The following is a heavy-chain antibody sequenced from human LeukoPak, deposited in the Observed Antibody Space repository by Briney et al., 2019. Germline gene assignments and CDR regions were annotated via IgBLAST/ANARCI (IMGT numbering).Heavy chain of an antibody. Sequence: GGSLRLSCTASGFTFSDHWMNLVRQAPGKGLEWVASIKKDASEKFYVDSVKGRFTLSRDNTFNSLSLQMNSLRVEDTATYYCAKLKVFGSGSWDYWGQGSLVTVSS. CDR2: IKKDASEK. J-gene: IGHJ4*02. CDR1: GFTFSDHW. CDR3: AKLKVFGSGSWDY. V-gene: IGHV3-7*03. D-gene: IGHD3-10*01.